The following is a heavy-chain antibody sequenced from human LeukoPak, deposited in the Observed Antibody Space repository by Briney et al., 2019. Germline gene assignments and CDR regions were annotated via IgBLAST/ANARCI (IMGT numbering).Heavy chain of an antibody. CDR1: GFTFSNYA. CDR2: IKSKTDGGTT. J-gene: IGHJ4*02. V-gene: IGHV3-15*01. Sequence: GGSLRLSCAASGFTFSNYAMSWVRQAPGKGLEWVGRIKSKTDGGTTDYAAPVKGRFTISRDDSKNTLYLQMNSLKTEDTAVYYCTTELYYYGSGSFDYWGQGTLVTVSS. D-gene: IGHD3-10*01. CDR3: TTELYYYGSGSFDY.